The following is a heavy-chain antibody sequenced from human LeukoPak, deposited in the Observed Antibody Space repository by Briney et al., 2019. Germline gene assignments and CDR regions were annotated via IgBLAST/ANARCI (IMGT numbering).Heavy chain of an antibody. Sequence: ASGKVSCKASGGTFSSYAISWVRQAPGQGLEWMGGIIPIFGTANYAQKFQGRVTITADESTSTAYMELSSLRSEDTAVYYCASHGKQWLEWYFDYWGQGTLVTVSS. CDR1: GGTFSSYA. CDR3: ASHGKQWLEWYFDY. J-gene: IGHJ4*02. V-gene: IGHV1-69*01. CDR2: IIPIFGTA. D-gene: IGHD6-19*01.